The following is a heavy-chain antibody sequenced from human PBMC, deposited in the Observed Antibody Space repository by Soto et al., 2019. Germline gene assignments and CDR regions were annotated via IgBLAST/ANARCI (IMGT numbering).Heavy chain of an antibody. CDR3: ARTSRGGSTANDYYYGMDV. CDR1: GYSFTSYW. Sequence: GESLKISCKGSGYSFTSYWIGWVRQMPGKGLEWMGIIYPGDSDTRYSPSFQGQVTISADKSISSAYLQWSSLKASDTAMYYRARTSRGGSTANDYYYGMDVWGQGTTVTVSS. J-gene: IGHJ6*02. CDR2: IYPGDSDT. V-gene: IGHV5-51*01. D-gene: IGHD2-15*01.